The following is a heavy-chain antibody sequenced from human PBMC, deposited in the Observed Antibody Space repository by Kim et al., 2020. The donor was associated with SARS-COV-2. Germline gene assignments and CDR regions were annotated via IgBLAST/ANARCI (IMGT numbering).Heavy chain of an antibody. J-gene: IGHJ4*02. CDR1: GFTFSSYA. Sequence: GGSLRLSCTASGFTFSSYAMSWVRQAPGKGLEWVSAISGSGGSTYYADSVKGRFTISRDNSKNTLYLQMNSLRAEDTAIYYCAKDLKWIVVVVAATQTPRDLDYWGQGALVTVSS. V-gene: IGHV3-23*01. D-gene: IGHD2-15*01. CDR2: ISGSGGST. CDR3: AKDLKWIVVVVAATQTPRDLDY.